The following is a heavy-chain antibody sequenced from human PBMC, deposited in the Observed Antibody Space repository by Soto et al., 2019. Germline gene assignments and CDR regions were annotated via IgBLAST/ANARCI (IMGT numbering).Heavy chain of an antibody. CDR1: GFTFSSNW. V-gene: IGHV3-7*01. CDR3: ARTRPGLYFDY. CDR2: IKVDGSEK. J-gene: IGHJ4*02. Sequence: GGSLRLSCAASGFTFSSNWMSFSSNWVSWVRQAPGKGLEWVANIKVDGSEKYYVNSVKGRFTISRDNAKNSLYLQMNSLRAEDTAVYYCARTRPGLYFDYWGQGTLVTVSS.